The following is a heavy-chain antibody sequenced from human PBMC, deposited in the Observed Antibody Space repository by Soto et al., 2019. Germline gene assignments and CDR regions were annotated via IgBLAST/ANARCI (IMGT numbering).Heavy chain of an antibody. Sequence: GGSLRLSCAASGFTFSSYGMHWVRQAPGKGLEWVAVISYDGSNKYYADSVKGRFTISRDNSKNTLYLQMNSLRAEDTAVYYCAKEGDPYSSSGDDYFDYWGQGTLVTVSS. D-gene: IGHD6-13*01. CDR1: GFTFSSYG. V-gene: IGHV3-30*18. CDR2: ISYDGSNK. CDR3: AKEGDPYSSSGDDYFDY. J-gene: IGHJ4*02.